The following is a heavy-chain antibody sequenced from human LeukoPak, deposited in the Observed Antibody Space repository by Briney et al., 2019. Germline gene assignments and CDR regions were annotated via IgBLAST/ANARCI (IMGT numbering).Heavy chain of an antibody. CDR1: GFTFSSYG. CDR3: AKDGDYYDSSGYYSTVYYYYYMDV. D-gene: IGHD3-22*01. CDR2: ISYDGSNK. Sequence: GGSLRLSCAASGFTFSSYGMHWVRQAPGKGLEWVAVISYDGSNKYYADSVKGRFTISRDNSKNTLYLQMNSLKAEDTAVYYCAKDGDYYDSSGYYSTVYYYYYMDVWGKGTTVTVSS. V-gene: IGHV3-30*18. J-gene: IGHJ6*03.